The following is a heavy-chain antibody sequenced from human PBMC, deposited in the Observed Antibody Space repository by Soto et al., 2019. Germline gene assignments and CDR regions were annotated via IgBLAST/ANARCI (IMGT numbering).Heavy chain of an antibody. V-gene: IGHV1-69*13. CDR3: ANGPNDAFDI. Sequence: ASVKVSCKASGGNFSSYAISWVRQAPRQGLEWMGGIIPIFGTANYAQKFQGRVTITPDESTSTAYMELSSLRSEDTAVYYCANGPNDAFDIWGQGTMVTVSS. CDR2: IIPIFGTA. CDR1: GGNFSSYA. J-gene: IGHJ3*02.